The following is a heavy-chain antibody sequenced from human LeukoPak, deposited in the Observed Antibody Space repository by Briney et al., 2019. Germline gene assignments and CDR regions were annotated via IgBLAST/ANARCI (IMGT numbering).Heavy chain of an antibody. D-gene: IGHD7-27*01. CDR1: GFTFSSYA. CDR2: ISSSSSYI. CDR3: ASPPHQLGG. V-gene: IGHV3-21*01. Sequence: PGGSLRLSCAASGFTFSSYAMSWVRQAPGKGLEWVSSISSSSSYIYYADSVKGRFTISRDNAKDSLYLQMNSLRAEDTAVYYCASPPHQLGGWGQGTLVTVSS. J-gene: IGHJ4*02.